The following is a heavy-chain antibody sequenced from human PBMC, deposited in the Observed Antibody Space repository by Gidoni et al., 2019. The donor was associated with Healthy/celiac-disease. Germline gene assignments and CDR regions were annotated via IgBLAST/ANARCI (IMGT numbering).Heavy chain of an antibody. CDR2: IRSKANSYAT. D-gene: IGHD6-19*01. V-gene: IGHV3-73*02. CDR1: GFTFSGSA. Sequence: EVPLVESGGGLVQPGGSLKLSCAASGFTFSGSAMHWFRQASGKGLEWVGRIRSKANSYATAYAASVKGRFTISRDDSKNTAYLQMNSLKTEDTAVYYCTRQHSSGWPFDYWGQGTLVTVSS. CDR3: TRQHSSGWPFDY. J-gene: IGHJ4*02.